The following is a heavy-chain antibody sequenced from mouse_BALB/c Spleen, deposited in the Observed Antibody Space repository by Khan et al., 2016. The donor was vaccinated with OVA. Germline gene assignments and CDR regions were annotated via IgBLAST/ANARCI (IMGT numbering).Heavy chain of an antibody. V-gene: IGHV1-7*01. D-gene: IGHD1-1*01. Sequence: QVQLQQSGAELAKPGASVKMSCKASGYTFTSYWMHWVKQRPGQGLEWIGYINPSSAYTEYNQKFKDKATLTADKSSSTAYMQLSSLTSEDSAVYYCARDNYGSSSWVAYWGQGTLVTVSA. CDR2: INPSSAYT. CDR3: ARDNYGSSSWVAY. CDR1: GYTFTSYW. J-gene: IGHJ3*01.